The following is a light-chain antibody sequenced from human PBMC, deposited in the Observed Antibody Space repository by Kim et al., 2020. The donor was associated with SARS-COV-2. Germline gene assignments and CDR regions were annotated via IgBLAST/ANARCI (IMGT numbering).Light chain of an antibody. CDR1: SSDVGGYNC. Sequence: GQSVTISCTGTSSDVGGYNCVSWYQQHPGKAPKLLTYGVTERPSGVPDRVSGSKSGNTASLTISGLQAEDEADYYCCSYAGSSSLVFGGGTQLTVL. J-gene: IGLJ3*02. CDR2: GVT. V-gene: IGLV2-11*03. CDR3: CSYAGSSSLV.